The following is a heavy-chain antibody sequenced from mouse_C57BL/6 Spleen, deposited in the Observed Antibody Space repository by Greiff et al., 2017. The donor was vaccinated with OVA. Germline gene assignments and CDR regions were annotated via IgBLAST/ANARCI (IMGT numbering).Heavy chain of an antibody. CDR2: IDPSDSYT. CDR3: ARVSLLRQGDY. CDR1: GYTFTSYW. Sequence: VQLQQPGAELVRPGTSVKLSCKASGYTFTSYWMHWVKQRPGQGLEWIGVIDPSDSYTNYNQKFKGKATLTVDTSSSTAYMQLSRLTSEDSAVYYSARVSLLRQGDYWGQGTTLTVSS. V-gene: IGHV1-59*01. D-gene: IGHD1-1*01. J-gene: IGHJ2*01.